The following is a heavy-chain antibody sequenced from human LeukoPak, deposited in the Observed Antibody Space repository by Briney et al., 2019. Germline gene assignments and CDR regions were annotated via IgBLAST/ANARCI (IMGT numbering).Heavy chain of an antibody. CDR2: ISSSSSTI. CDR1: GFTFSSYS. Sequence: GSLRLSCAASGFTFSSYSMNWVRQAPGKGLEWVSYISSSSSTIYYADSVKGRFTISRDNAKNSLYLQMNSLRAEDTAVYYCARGEYYDFWSGYSGTYMDVWGKGTTVTVSS. V-gene: IGHV3-48*04. J-gene: IGHJ6*03. D-gene: IGHD3-3*01. CDR3: ARGEYYDFWSGYSGTYMDV.